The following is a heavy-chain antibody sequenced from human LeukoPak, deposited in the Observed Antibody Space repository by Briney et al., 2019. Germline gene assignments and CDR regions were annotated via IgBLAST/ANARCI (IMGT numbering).Heavy chain of an antibody. CDR3: AKDVERLDYFDY. Sequence: PGRSLRLSCAASGFTFSSYGMHWVRQAPGKGLEWVAVISYDGSNKYYADSVKGRFTISRDNSKNTLYLQMNSLRAEDTAVYYCAKDVERLDYFDYWGQGTLVTASS. J-gene: IGHJ4*02. CDR1: GFTFSSYG. D-gene: IGHD3-9*01. CDR2: ISYDGSNK. V-gene: IGHV3-30*18.